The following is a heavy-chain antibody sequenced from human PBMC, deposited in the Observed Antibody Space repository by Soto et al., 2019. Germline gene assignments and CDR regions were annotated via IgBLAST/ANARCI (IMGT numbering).Heavy chain of an antibody. J-gene: IGHJ4*02. D-gene: IGHD6-13*01. Sequence: ASVKVSCKASGGTFSSYTISWVRQAPGQGLEWMGRIIPILGIANYAQKFQGRVTITADKSTSTAYMELSSLRSEDTAVYYCARDWGTPNRKAAGTGHDYWGQGTLVTVSS. CDR1: GGTFSSYT. V-gene: IGHV1-69*04. CDR2: IIPILGIA. CDR3: ARDWGTPNRKAAGTGHDY.